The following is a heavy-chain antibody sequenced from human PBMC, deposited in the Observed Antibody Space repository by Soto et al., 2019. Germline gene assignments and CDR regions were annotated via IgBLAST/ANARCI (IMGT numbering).Heavy chain of an antibody. D-gene: IGHD3-10*01. CDR2: MSAFTGKA. V-gene: IGHV1-18*04. CDR3: TRDQRYYGSGYYYSDS. CDR1: GYTFISHG. J-gene: IGHJ1*01. Sequence: GASVKVSCKASGYTFISHGISWVRQAPGQGLEWVGWMSAFTGKADYAQIFQDRVTMTTDTSTSTAYMELRSLRSGDTAVYYCTRDQRYYGSGYYYSDSWGQGTLVTVSS.